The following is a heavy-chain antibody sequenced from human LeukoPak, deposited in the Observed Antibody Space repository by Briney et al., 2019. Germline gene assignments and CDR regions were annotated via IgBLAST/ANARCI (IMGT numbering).Heavy chain of an antibody. V-gene: IGHV4-38-2*02. CDR3: ARELWFGELFPSYYYGMDV. D-gene: IGHD3-10*01. CDR1: GYSISSGYY. J-gene: IGHJ6*02. Sequence: SETLSLTCTVSGYSISSGYYWGWIRQPPGKGLEWIGSIYHSGSTYYNPSLKSRVTISVDTSKNQFSLKLSSVTAADTAVYYCARELWFGELFPSYYYGMDVWGQGTTVTVSS. CDR2: IYHSGST.